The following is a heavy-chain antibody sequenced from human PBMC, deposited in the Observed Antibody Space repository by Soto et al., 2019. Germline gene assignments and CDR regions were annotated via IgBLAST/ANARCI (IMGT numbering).Heavy chain of an antibody. V-gene: IGHV3-30-3*01. D-gene: IGHD3-22*01. CDR2: ISYDGSNK. CDR3: ARGFYYDSSGRIEYFQH. CDR1: GFTFSSYA. Sequence: GGSLRLSCVASGFTFSSYAMHWVRQAPGKGLEWVAVISYDGSNKYYADSVKGRFTISRDNSKNTLYLQMNSLRAEDTAVYYCARGFYYDSSGRIEYFQHWGQGTLVTVSS. J-gene: IGHJ1*01.